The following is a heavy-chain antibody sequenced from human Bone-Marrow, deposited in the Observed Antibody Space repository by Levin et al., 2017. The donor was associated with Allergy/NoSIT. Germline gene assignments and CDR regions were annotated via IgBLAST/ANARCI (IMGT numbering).Heavy chain of an antibody. J-gene: IGHJ6*01. Sequence: ASVKVSCKASGFTFTTYDIYWVRQATGQGLEWMGWLDPNTGNTAFAREFQDRVTMTSDTSINTAYMEVARLTSEDTAVYDCQAWNHDEHSVDYYYGVNFWGQGTTVTVSS. CDR1: GFTFTTYD. D-gene: IGHD1-14*01. V-gene: IGHV1-8*01. CDR2: LDPNTGNT. CDR3: QAWNHDEHSVDYYYGVNF.